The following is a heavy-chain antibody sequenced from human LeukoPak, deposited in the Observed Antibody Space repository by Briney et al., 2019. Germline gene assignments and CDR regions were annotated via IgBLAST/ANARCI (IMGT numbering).Heavy chain of an antibody. CDR1: GFTFDDYA. J-gene: IGHJ4*02. CDR3: AKDTGYSYGRAFDY. CDR2: ISWNSGSI. Sequence: GRSLRLSCAASGFTFDDYAMHWVRQAPGKGLEWVSGISWNSGSIGYADSVKGRFTISRDNAKNSLYLQMNSLRAEDTALYYCAKDTGYSYGRAFDYWGQGTLVTVSS. D-gene: IGHD5-18*01. V-gene: IGHV3-9*01.